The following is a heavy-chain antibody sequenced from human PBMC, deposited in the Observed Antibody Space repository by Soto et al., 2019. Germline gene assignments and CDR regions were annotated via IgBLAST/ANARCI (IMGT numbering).Heavy chain of an antibody. J-gene: IGHJ4*02. V-gene: IGHV4-39*01. CDR1: GCSIISSIYH. CDR2: IYYNGST. CDR3: ARSYYDSSGYPDFDY. D-gene: IGHD3-22*01. Sequence: SETPALPSTVFGCSIISSIYHWIWIRQPPGKGLEWIGSIYYNGSTYYKPSLKSRFTISVDTSKNQFSLKLSSVTAAVTAVYYCARSYYDSSGYPDFDYWGQGILVTVSS.